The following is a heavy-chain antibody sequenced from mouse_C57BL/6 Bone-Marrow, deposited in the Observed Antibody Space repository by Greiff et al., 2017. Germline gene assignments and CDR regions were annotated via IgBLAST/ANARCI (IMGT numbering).Heavy chain of an antibody. J-gene: IGHJ3*01. CDR3: ARWYYDVEWFAY. D-gene: IGHD2-4*01. CDR1: GYTFTSYW. CDR2: IDPSDSYT. V-gene: IGHV1-69*01. Sequence: VQLQQPGAELVMPGASVKLSCKASGYTFTSYWMHWVKQRPGQGLEWIGEIDPSDSYTNYNQKFKGKSTLTVAKSSSPAYMQLSSLTSEDSAVYYCARWYYDVEWFAYWGQGTLVTVSA.